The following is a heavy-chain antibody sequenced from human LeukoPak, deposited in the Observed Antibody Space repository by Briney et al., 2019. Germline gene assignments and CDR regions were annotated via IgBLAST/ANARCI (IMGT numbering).Heavy chain of an antibody. CDR2: INQDGSEK. Sequence: GGSLRLSCAASGFTSSSYWMNWVRQAPGKGLEWVASINQDGSEKYYLDSVKGRFTISRDNAKNSLYLQMNSLRDEDTAVYSCARDGVRDGLYFDRWGQGTLVTVSS. J-gene: IGHJ4*02. D-gene: IGHD5-24*01. V-gene: IGHV3-7*01. CDR3: ARDGVRDGLYFDR. CDR1: GFTSSSYW.